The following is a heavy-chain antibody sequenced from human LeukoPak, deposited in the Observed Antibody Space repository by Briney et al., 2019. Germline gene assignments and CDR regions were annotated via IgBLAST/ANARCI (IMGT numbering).Heavy chain of an antibody. Sequence: GASVKVSCKASGYTFTGYYMHWVRQAPGQGLEWMGWINPNSGGTNYAQKFQGRVTMTRDTSISTAYMELSRLRSDDTAVYYCAREVTGTPLRAFDIWGQGTMVTVSS. V-gene: IGHV1-2*02. CDR1: GYTFTGYY. CDR2: INPNSGGT. CDR3: AREVTGTPLRAFDI. J-gene: IGHJ3*02. D-gene: IGHD1-1*01.